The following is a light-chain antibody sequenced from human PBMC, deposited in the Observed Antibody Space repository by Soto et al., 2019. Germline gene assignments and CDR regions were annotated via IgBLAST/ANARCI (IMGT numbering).Light chain of an antibody. CDR1: SSDIGRYKF. J-gene: IGLJ2*01. CDR3: SSSTNTNTLVI. Sequence: QSALTQPASVSGSPGQSITISCTGTSSDIGRYKFVSWFQQHPGKAPQLLIFEGTNRPSGVSNRFSGSKSGNTASLTISGLQAEDEAIYFCSSSTNTNTLVIFGGGTQLTVL. V-gene: IGLV2-14*01. CDR2: EGT.